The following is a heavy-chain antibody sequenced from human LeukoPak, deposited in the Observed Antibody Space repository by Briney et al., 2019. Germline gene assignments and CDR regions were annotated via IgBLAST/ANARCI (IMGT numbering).Heavy chain of an antibody. CDR2: IIPILGIA. Sequence: SVKVSCKASGGTFSSYAISWVRQAPGQGLEWMGRIIPILGIANYAQKFQGRVTFTADKSASTAYMELSSLRSEDTAVYYCARTDGEVGATGFDYWGQGTLVTVSS. CDR3: ARTDGEVGATGFDY. J-gene: IGHJ4*02. D-gene: IGHD1-26*01. V-gene: IGHV1-69*04. CDR1: GGTFSSYA.